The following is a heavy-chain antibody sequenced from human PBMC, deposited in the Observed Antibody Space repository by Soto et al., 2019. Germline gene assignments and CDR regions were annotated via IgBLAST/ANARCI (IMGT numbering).Heavy chain of an antibody. V-gene: IGHV2-5*02. CDR3: SHAGDYDLLSFDH. D-gene: IGHD4-17*01. CDR2: IYWDDDK. Sequence: QITLKESGPPLVRPAQTLTLTCAFSGFSLTTTDMGVAWIRQPPGKALEWLALIYWDDDKRYSPSLKNRLAISTDTSRNRVVLTITNMHPEDTGTYFCSHAGDYDLLSFDHWGPGTLVTVSS. J-gene: IGHJ4*02. CDR1: GFSLTTTDMG.